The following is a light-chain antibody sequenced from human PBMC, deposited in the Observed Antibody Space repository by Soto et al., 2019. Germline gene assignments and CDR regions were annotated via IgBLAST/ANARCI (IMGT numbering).Light chain of an antibody. V-gene: IGKV2-30*02. CDR1: QSLAHSNGNTY. CDR2: KVS. J-gene: IGKJ3*01. Sequence: DVVMTQSPLSLPVTLGQPASISCRSSQSLAHSNGNTYLTWFQQRPGQSPRRLVYKVSNRDSGVPDRFSGSGAGPDFTLRISRVEAEDVGIYFCGQGTYWPYTFGPGTKVDIE. CDR3: GQGTYWPYT.